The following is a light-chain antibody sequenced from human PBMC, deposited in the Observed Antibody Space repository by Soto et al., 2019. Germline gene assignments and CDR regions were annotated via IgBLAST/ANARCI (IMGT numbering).Light chain of an antibody. J-gene: IGKJ2*01. CDR2: AAS. Sequence: DIQMTQSPSSLSASVGDRITITCRASQSISTYLNWYHQKPEKAPKLLISAASSLQSGVPSRFSGSGSGTDFTLTISSLQPEDFATYFCQQSYTIPFTFGQGTKVEIK. CDR1: QSISTY. V-gene: IGKV1-39*01. CDR3: QQSYTIPFT.